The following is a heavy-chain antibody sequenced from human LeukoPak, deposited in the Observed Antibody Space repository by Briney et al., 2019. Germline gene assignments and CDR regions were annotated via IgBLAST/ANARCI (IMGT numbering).Heavy chain of an antibody. J-gene: IGHJ4*02. Sequence: SETLSLTCTVSGGSISSYYWSWIRQPPGKGLEWIGYVYYSGSTNYNPSLKSRVTISVDTSKNQFSLKPSSVTAADTAVYYCARAPPGYSYGPFDYWGQGTLVTVSS. V-gene: IGHV4-59*01. CDR3: ARAPPGYSYGPFDY. CDR2: VYYSGST. D-gene: IGHD5-18*01. CDR1: GGSISSYY.